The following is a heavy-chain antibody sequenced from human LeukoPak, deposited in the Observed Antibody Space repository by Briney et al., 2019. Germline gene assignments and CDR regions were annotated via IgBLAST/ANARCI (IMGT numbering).Heavy chain of an antibody. Sequence: GIEKYYVDSVKGRFTISRDNAKNSLYLQMNSLRAEDTAVYYCARATYYYDSSGYYTDAFDIWGQGTMVTVSS. V-gene: IGHV3-7*01. CDR2: GIEK. D-gene: IGHD3-22*01. CDR3: ARATYYYDSSGYYTDAFDI. J-gene: IGHJ3*02.